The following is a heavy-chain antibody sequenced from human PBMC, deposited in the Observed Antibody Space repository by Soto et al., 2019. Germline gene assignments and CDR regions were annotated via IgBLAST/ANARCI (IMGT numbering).Heavy chain of an antibody. V-gene: IGHV1-46*03. CDR1: GNIFTSYH. CDR2: IYPSGGGS. Sequence: ASVKVSFKASGNIFTSYHVHWVRQAPGQGLEWMGIIYPSGGGSRFAQRFQGRVTMTRGTSTSTLYMELSSLKTEDTAVYYCTRQHLDVPVASAIDYWGQGTLVTVSS. CDR3: TRQHLDVPVASAIDY. J-gene: IGHJ4*02. D-gene: IGHD6-19*01.